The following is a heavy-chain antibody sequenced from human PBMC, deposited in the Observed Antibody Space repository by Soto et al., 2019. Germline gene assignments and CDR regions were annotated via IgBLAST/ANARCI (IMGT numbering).Heavy chain of an antibody. CDR3: ARDMSTMPDY. J-gene: IGHJ4*02. CDR2: VSGNGGTA. D-gene: IGHD5-12*01. CDR1: RFSFSAYV. Sequence: GSRSRSCAAARFSFSAYVTSWVRQAPGKGLEWVASVSGNGGTADHADSVKGRFTISRDNSKNTVFLQMNSLRADDTAVYYCARDMSTMPDYWARDPWSHSP. V-gene: IGHV3-23*01.